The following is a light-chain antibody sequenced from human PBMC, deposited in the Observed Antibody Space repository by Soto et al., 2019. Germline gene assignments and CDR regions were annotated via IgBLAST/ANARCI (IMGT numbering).Light chain of an antibody. CDR1: QSISSY. CDR3: LKYNDWPPMYT. Sequence: EIVMTQSPATLSVSPGERATLSCRASQSISSYLAWYQQKPGQAPRLLVYGASTRATGIPARFSGSGSGTEFPLTISSLQSEDFAVYYCLKYNDWPPMYTFGQGTKLEI. V-gene: IGKV3-15*01. CDR2: GAS. J-gene: IGKJ2*01.